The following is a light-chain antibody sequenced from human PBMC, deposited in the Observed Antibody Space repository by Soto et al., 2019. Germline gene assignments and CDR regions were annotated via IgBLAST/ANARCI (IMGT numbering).Light chain of an antibody. J-gene: IGKJ1*01. Sequence: EIVMTQSPATLSVVPGERATLSCRASQSVSSNLAWYQQKPGQAPRLLIYEASNRAAGVPGRFSGSGSGTDFTLTITRLEPEDFAFYYCHQRQRWPRTFGQGTKVDIK. CDR2: EAS. V-gene: IGKV3-11*01. CDR3: HQRQRWPRT. CDR1: QSVSSN.